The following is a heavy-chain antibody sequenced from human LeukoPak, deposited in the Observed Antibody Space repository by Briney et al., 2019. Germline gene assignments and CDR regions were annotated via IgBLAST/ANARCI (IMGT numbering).Heavy chain of an antibody. Sequence: ASVKISCKAPGGTFSSYAISWVRQAPGQGLEWMGGIIPIFGTANYAQKFQGRVTITTDESTSTAYMELSSLRSEDTAVYYCARGYSSSWPLTDYWGQGTLVTVSS. CDR1: GGTFSSYA. J-gene: IGHJ4*02. CDR3: ARGYSSSWPLTDY. V-gene: IGHV1-69*05. D-gene: IGHD6-13*01. CDR2: IIPIFGTA.